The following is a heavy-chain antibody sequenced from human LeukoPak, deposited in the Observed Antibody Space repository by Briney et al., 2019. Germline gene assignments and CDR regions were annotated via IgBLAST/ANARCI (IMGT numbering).Heavy chain of an antibody. CDR3: ARDGLLWFGELSPYNWFDP. Sequence: PSETLSLTCTVSGGSISSYYWSWIRQPAGKGLEWIGRIYTSGSTNYNPSLKSRVTMSVDTSKNQFSLKLSSVTAADTAVYYCARDGLLWFGELSPYNWFDPWGQGTLVTVSS. CDR2: IYTSGST. J-gene: IGHJ5*02. D-gene: IGHD3-10*01. CDR1: GGSISSYY. V-gene: IGHV4-4*07.